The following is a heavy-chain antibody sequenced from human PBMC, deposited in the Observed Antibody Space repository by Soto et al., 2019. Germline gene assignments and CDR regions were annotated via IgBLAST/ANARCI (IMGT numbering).Heavy chain of an antibody. CDR1: GYTFTSYA. Sequence: VSVKVSCKASGYTFTSYAMHWVRQSPVQRLEWMGWINAGNGNTKYSQKFQGRVTITRDTSASTAYMELSSLRSEDTAVYYCARGVITMVRGAYYYYYGMDVWGQGTTVTVSS. D-gene: IGHD3-10*01. CDR3: ARGVITMVRGAYYYYYGMDV. V-gene: IGHV1-3*01. CDR2: INAGNGNT. J-gene: IGHJ6*02.